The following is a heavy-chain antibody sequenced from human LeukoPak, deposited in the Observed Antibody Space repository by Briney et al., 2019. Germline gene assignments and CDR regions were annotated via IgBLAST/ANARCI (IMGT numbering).Heavy chain of an antibody. D-gene: IGHD6-13*01. V-gene: IGHV1-46*01. CDR2: SSPSAGTT. Sequence: ASVKVSCKASGYIFTIYYIRWVRQAPGQGLEWMGISSPSAGTTKYAQNFQGRVTMTTDMSTSTVYMEVSSLRSEDTAVYYCVRTRGLAPHDAFDIWGQGTMITVSS. J-gene: IGHJ3*02. CDR3: VRTRGLAPHDAFDI. CDR1: GYIFTIYY.